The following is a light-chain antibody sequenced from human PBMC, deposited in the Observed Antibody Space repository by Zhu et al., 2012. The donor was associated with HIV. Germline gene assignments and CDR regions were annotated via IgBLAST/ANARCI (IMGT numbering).Light chain of an antibody. CDR3: QKYNSAPL. Sequence: DIQMTQSPSSLSASVGDRVTITCRASQGISNYLAWYQQKPGKIPKLLIYAASTLQSGVPSRFSGSGSGTDFTLTISTLQTEDVATYYCQKYNSAPLFGGGTKVEIK. V-gene: IGKV1-27*01. CDR2: AAS. CDR1: QGISNY. J-gene: IGKJ4*01.